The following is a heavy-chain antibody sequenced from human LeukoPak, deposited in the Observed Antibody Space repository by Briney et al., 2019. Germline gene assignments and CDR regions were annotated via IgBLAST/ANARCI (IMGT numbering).Heavy chain of an antibody. J-gene: IGHJ6*03. CDR3: AREVSGYDILTGFYYYYYMDV. V-gene: IGHV3-74*03. CDR2: INTDVSTP. D-gene: IGHD3-9*01. Sequence: GGSLRLSCAVSGFTFSSYWMHWVRQAPGKGLVWVSRINTDVSTPTYADSVKGRFTISRDNAKNTLYLQMNSLRAEDTAVYYCAREVSGYDILTGFYYYYYMDVWGKGTTVTVSS. CDR1: GFTFSSYW.